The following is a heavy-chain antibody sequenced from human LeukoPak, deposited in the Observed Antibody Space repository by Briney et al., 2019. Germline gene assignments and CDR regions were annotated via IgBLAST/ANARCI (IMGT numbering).Heavy chain of an antibody. D-gene: IGHD2-15*01. J-gene: IGHJ6*02. CDR2: ISSSSSYI. Sequence: PGGSLRLSCAASGFTFSSYSMNWVRQAPGKGLEWGSSISSSSSYIYYADSVKGRFTISRDNAKTSLYLQMNSLRAEDTAVYYCARVGCSGGSCYYYYYGMDVWGQGTTVTVSS. CDR1: GFTFSSYS. CDR3: ARVGCSGGSCYYYYYGMDV. V-gene: IGHV3-21*01.